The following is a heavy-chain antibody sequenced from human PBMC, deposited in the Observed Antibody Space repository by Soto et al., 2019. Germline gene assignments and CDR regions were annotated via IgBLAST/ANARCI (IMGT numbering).Heavy chain of an antibody. CDR3: TTERVYSSGWYGFDY. Sequence: GGSLRLSCAASGFTFSNAWMSWVRQAPGKGLEWVGRIKSKTDGGTTDYAAPVKGRFTISRDDSKNTLYLQMNSLKTEDTAVYYCTTERVYSSGWYGFDYWGQGTLVTVSS. J-gene: IGHJ4*02. CDR2: IKSKTDGGTT. D-gene: IGHD6-19*01. V-gene: IGHV3-15*01. CDR1: GFTFSNAW.